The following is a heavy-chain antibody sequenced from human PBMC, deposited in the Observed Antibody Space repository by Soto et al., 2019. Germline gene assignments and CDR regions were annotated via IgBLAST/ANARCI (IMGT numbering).Heavy chain of an antibody. CDR2: IKQDGSEK. CDR1: GFTFSGYW. D-gene: IGHD4-17*01. V-gene: IGHV3-7*01. Sequence: GGSLRLSCAASGFTFSGYWMSWVRQAPGKGLEWVANIKQDGSEKNYVDSVKGRFTIFRDNVKNSLSLQMNSLRAEDTAVYYCAGGDHGGAYYYYGMDVWGQGTTVTVSS. CDR3: AGGDHGGAYYYYGMDV. J-gene: IGHJ6*02.